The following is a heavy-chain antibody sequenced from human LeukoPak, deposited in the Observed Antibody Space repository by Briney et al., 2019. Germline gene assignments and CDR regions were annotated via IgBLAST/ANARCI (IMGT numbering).Heavy chain of an antibody. Sequence: SQTLSLTCTVSGGSISSGGYYWSWIRQHPGKGLEWIGYIYDSGSTYYNPSLKSRITISVDTSENRFSLKLSSVTATDTAVYYCARDCSGGSCYGAFDIWGQGTMVTVSS. D-gene: IGHD2-15*01. CDR1: GGSISSGGYY. V-gene: IGHV4-30-4*08. J-gene: IGHJ3*02. CDR3: ARDCSGGSCYGAFDI. CDR2: IYDSGST.